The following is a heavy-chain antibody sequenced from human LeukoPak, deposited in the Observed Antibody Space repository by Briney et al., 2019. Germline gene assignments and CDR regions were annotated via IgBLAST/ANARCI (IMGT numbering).Heavy chain of an antibody. D-gene: IGHD3-3*01. V-gene: IGHV4-59*08. Sequence: SETLSLTCTVSGGSISSYYWSLIRQPPWKGLEWIGYIYYSGSTNYNPSLKSRVTISVDTSKNQFSLKLSSVTAADTAVYYCARQEVPVITYYDFWSGYYTGGYFDYWGQGTLVTVSS. CDR3: ARQEVPVITYYDFWSGYYTGGYFDY. J-gene: IGHJ4*02. CDR2: IYYSGST. CDR1: GGSISSYY.